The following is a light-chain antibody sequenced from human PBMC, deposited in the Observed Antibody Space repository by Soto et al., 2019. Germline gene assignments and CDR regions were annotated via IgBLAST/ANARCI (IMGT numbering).Light chain of an antibody. J-gene: IGLJ3*02. CDR2: EVT. V-gene: IGLV2-8*01. CDR3: SSFASSNNWV. Sequence: QSVLTQPPSASGSPGQSVTISCTGTSSDVGAYNYVSWYQQHAGKAPKLVIYEVTKRPSGVPDRFSGSKSANTASLTVSGLLAEDEADYYCSSFASSNNWVFGGGTKLTVL. CDR1: SSDVGAYNY.